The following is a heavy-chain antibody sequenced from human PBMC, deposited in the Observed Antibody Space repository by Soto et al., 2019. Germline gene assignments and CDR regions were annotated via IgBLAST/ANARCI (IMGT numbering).Heavy chain of an antibody. D-gene: IGHD4-4*01. CDR1: GFTFSSFA. CDR3: AREYSYPCDY. CDR2: ISSSGGTT. Sequence: GGSLRLSCAVSGFTFSSFAMSWVRQAPGKGLEWVSVISSSGGTTYYADSVRGRFPISRDNSKNTLYLQINSLRAEDTAVYYCAREYSYPCDYWGQGTXVTVGS. V-gene: IGHV3-23*01. J-gene: IGHJ4*02.